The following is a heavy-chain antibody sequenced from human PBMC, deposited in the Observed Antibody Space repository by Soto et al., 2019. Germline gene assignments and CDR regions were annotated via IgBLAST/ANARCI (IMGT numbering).Heavy chain of an antibody. Sequence: EVQLLESGGGLVQAGGSLRLSCAASGFTFSRDGMSWFRQAPGKGLEWVSLITDNGGSTYYADSVKGRFTISRDNTKNTLFLQMNSLRAEDTAVYYCAKERATTTAFDYWGQGALVTVSS. D-gene: IGHD4-17*01. V-gene: IGHV3-23*01. CDR1: GFTFSRDG. CDR3: AKERATTTAFDY. CDR2: ITDNGGST. J-gene: IGHJ4*02.